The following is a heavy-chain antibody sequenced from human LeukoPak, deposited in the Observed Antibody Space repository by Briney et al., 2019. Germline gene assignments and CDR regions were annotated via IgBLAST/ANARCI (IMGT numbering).Heavy chain of an antibody. J-gene: IGHJ4*02. CDR2: ISYDGSNK. CDR3: AKVQSGHQLLSYFDY. Sequence: TGGSLRLSCAASGFTFSNYAMHWVRQAPGKGLEWVAVISYDGSNKYYADSVKGRFTISRDNSKNTLYLQMNSLRAEDTAVYYCAKVQSGHQLLSYFDYWGQGTLVTVSS. CDR1: GFTFSNYA. D-gene: IGHD2-2*01. V-gene: IGHV3-30-3*01.